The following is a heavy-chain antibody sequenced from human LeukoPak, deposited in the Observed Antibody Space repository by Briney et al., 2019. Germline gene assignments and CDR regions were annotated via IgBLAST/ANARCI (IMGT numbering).Heavy chain of an antibody. CDR1: GYSISSGYY. CDR2: IYYSGST. CDR3: ARDLTYLDSSGDDY. J-gene: IGHJ4*02. Sequence: SETLSLTCTVSGYSISSGYYWGWIRQPPGKGLEWIGSIYYSGSTYYNPSLKSRVTISVDTSKNQFSLKLSSVTAADTAVYYCARDLTYLDSSGDDYWGQGTLVTVSS. D-gene: IGHD3-22*01. V-gene: IGHV4-38-2*02.